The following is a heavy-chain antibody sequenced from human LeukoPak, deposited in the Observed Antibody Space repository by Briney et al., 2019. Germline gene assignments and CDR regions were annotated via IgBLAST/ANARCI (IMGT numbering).Heavy chain of an antibody. CDR3: ARHGYVYYYYYMDV. J-gene: IGHJ6*03. D-gene: IGHD1-1*01. V-gene: IGHV4-39*01. Sequence: PSETLSLTCTVSGGSISSSSYYWGWIRQPPGKGLEGIVSIYYSGSTYYNPSLKRQVTISVDTSKNQFSLKLSSVTAADTAVYYCARHGYVYYYYYMDVWGKGTTVTVSS. CDR1: GGSISSSSYY. CDR2: IYYSGST.